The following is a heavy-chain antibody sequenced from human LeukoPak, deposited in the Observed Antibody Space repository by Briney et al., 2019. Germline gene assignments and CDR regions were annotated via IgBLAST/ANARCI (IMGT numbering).Heavy chain of an antibody. CDR1: GFTFTNYW. V-gene: IGHV3-7*01. Sequence: GGSLRLSCAVSGFTFTNYWMSWARQSPGKGLEWVANIYLDGSRAYYVDSVKGRFTISRDNAKNSLFLQMNSLSAEDTAVYYCGRSGPVTKDHFMDVWGKGTTVTISS. CDR3: GRSGPVTKDHFMDV. J-gene: IGHJ6*03. CDR2: IYLDGSRA. D-gene: IGHD2-2*01.